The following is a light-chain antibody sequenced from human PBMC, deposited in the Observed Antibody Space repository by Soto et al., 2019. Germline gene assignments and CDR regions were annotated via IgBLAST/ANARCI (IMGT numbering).Light chain of an antibody. J-gene: IGLJ2*01. CDR2: DVS. CDR1: SSDFGGYQS. Sequence: QSALTQPASVSGSPGQSITISCTGTSSDFGGYQSVSWYQQHPGKAPELTIYDVSNRPSGVYNRFSGSEPGNTASLTISGLQVEDEADYYCSSYTRNTVVFGGGTKVTVL. V-gene: IGLV2-14*03. CDR3: SSYTRNTVV.